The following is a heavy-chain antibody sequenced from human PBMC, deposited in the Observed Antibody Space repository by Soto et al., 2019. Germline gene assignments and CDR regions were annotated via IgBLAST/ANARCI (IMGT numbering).Heavy chain of an antibody. D-gene: IGHD3-10*01. CDR2: ISANNGNT. CDR1: GYTFKSYG. J-gene: IGHJ4*02. Sequence: QVQLVQSGAEVKKPGASVKVSCKASGYTFKSYGISWVRQAPGQGLEWMGWISANNGNTKYAQRFQGRVTLTKDTSTSTAYMELRSLRSDDTAMYYCARDIWFGELLFPNWGQGTLVTVSS. CDR3: ARDIWFGELLFPN. V-gene: IGHV1-18*04.